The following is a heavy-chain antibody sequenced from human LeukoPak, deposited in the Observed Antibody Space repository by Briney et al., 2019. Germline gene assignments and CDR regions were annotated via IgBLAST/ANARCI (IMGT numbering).Heavy chain of an antibody. D-gene: IGHD5-12*01. J-gene: IGHJ4*02. CDR2: IYSGGST. V-gene: IGHV3-53*01. CDR1: GFTVSSNY. CDR3: ASGSMGYSGYDTLFDC. Sequence: GGSLRLSCAASGFTVSSNYMSWVRQAPGKGLEWVSVIYSGGSTYYADSVKGRFTISRDNSKNTLYLQMNSLRAEDTAVYYCASGSMGYSGYDTLFDCWGQGTLVTVSS.